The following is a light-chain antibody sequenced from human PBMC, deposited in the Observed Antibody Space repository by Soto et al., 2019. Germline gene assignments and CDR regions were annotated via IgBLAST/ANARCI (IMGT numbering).Light chain of an antibody. CDR3: QSFDKYLSAVV. Sequence: QSVLTQPPSVSGAPGERGTISCTGSSSDIGAGYRVRWYQQVPGTAPKLLIYDNTNRPSGVSVRFSGSKSGTSASLAISGLQAEDEADYYCQSFDKYLSAVVFGGGTQLTVL. J-gene: IGLJ2*01. V-gene: IGLV1-40*01. CDR2: DNT. CDR1: SSDIGAGYR.